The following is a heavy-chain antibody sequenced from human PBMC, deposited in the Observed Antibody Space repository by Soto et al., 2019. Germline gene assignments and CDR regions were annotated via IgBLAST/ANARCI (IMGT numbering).Heavy chain of an antibody. CDR3: ASRDSSGYYWDFQH. Sequence: QVQLQESGPGLVKPSETLSLTCTVSGGSVSSGSYYWSWIRQPPGKGLEWIGYIYYSGSTNYNPSLKSRVTLSVDTSKNQFSLKLSSVTAADTAVYYCASRDSSGYYWDFQHWGQGTLVTVSS. J-gene: IGHJ1*01. CDR2: IYYSGST. CDR1: GGSVSSGSYY. D-gene: IGHD3-22*01. V-gene: IGHV4-61*01.